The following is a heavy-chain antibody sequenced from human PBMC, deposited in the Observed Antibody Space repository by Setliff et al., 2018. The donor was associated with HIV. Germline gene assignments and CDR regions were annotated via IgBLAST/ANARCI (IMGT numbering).Heavy chain of an antibody. D-gene: IGHD2-21*02. J-gene: IGHJ4*02. V-gene: IGHV3-30*02. CDR1: GYTFSLYG. CDR2: IRYDGSNK. Sequence: GSLRLSCAASGYTFSLYGMHWVRQAPGKGLEWVAFIRYDGSNKYHADSVRGRLTIARDNSQNTLYLQMNSLRPEDTAVYNCARGEFYCGTDCYWSSFDYWGQGILVTVSS. CDR3: ARGEFYCGTDCYWSSFDY.